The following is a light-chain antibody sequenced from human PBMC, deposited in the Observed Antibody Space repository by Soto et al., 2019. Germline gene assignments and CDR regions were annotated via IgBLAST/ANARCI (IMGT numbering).Light chain of an antibody. CDR2: CAS. J-gene: IGKJ1*01. Sequence: AIQMAQSPSSLSASVGDRVTSTCRASQGIRSDLGCYQQKLGKAPRLLIYCASTLQSGVLSRFRSSGSGTDYSLAISCHKTVDSATYSFLQDYNYPRTFGRGNKRELK. CDR1: QGIRSD. V-gene: IGKV1-6*01. CDR3: LQDYNYPRT.